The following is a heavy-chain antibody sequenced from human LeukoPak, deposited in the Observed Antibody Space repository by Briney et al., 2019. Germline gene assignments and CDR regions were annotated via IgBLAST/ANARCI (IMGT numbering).Heavy chain of an antibody. V-gene: IGHV3-30-3*01. CDR2: IPSDASNT. D-gene: IGHD2-2*01. CDR1: GFTFSDHT. CDR3: ARGRSLYCSSTSCPNFDY. Sequence: GRSLRLSCAASGFTFSDHTMHWVRQAPGQGLEWVALIPSDASNTYYTDSVKGRFTISRDNSKNALYLQMNSLRAEDRAVYFCARGRSLYCSSTSCPNFDYWGQGTLVTVSS. J-gene: IGHJ4*02.